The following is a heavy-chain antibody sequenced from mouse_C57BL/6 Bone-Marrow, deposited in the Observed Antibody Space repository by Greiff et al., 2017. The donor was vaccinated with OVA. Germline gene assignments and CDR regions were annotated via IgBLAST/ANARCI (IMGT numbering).Heavy chain of an antibody. D-gene: IGHD2-3*01. CDR2: IYPGDGDT. CDR1: GYAFGSSW. J-gene: IGHJ4*01. Sequence: VQLQQSGPELVKPGASVKISCKASGYAFGSSWMNWVKQRPGQGLEWIGRIYPGDGDTNYNGKFKGKATLTADKSSSTAYMQLSSLTSEDSAVYFCARPYDLYAMDYWGQGTSVTVSS. V-gene: IGHV1-82*01. CDR3: ARPYDLYAMDY.